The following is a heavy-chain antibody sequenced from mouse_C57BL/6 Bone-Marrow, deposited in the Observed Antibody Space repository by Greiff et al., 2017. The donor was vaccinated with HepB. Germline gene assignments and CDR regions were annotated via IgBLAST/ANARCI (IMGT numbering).Heavy chain of an antibody. CDR3: ARSFYYYGSSCYAMDY. CDR1: GFSLTSYG. D-gene: IGHD1-1*01. V-gene: IGHV2-2*01. Sequence: VQLQQSGPGLVQPSQSLSITCTVSGFSLTSYGVHWVRQSPGKGLEWLGVIWSGGSTDYNAAFISRLSLSKDNSKSQVFFKMNSLQADDTAIYYCARSFYYYGSSCYAMDYWGQGTSVTVSS. J-gene: IGHJ4*01. CDR2: IWSGGST.